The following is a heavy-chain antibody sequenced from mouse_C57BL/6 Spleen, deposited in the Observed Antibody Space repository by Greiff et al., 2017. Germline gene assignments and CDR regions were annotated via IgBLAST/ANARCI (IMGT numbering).Heavy chain of an antibody. CDR1: GFTFSSYA. CDR2: ISDGGSYT. V-gene: IGHV5-4*01. J-gene: IGHJ3*01. D-gene: IGHD2-1*01. Sequence: KLVESGGGLVKPGGSLKLSCAASGFTFSSYAMSWVRQTPEKRLEWVATISDGGSYTYYPDNVKGRFTISRDNAKNNLYLQMSHLKSEDTAMYYCAREEGYYGNYGDWGQGTLVTVSA. CDR3: AREEGYYGNYGD.